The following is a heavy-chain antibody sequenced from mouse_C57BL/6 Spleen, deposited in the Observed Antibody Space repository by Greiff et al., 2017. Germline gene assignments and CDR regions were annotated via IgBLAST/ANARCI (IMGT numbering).Heavy chain of an antibody. J-gene: IGHJ3*01. CDR3: ARGLYGYDGVAWFAY. Sequence: QVQLQQPGAELVKPGASVKMSCKASGYTFTSYWITWVKQRPGQGLEWIGDIYPGSGSTNYNEKFKSKATLTVDTSSSTAYMQLSSLTSEDSAVYYCARGLYGYDGVAWFAYWGQGTLVTVSA. V-gene: IGHV1-55*01. CDR2: IYPGSGST. CDR1: GYTFTSYW. D-gene: IGHD2-2*01.